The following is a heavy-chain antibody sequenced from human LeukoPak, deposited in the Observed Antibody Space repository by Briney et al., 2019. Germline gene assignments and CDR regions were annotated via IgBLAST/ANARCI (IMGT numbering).Heavy chain of an antibody. V-gene: IGHV3-23*01. J-gene: IGHJ4*02. CDR2: ISGSGGTT. CDR1: GFTFNRRG. CDR3: AKDKYSPFDY. Sequence: QTGGSLRLSCAASGFTFNRRGMHWVRQAPGKGLEWVSAISGSGGTTHYADPVKGRFTISRDNSKNTLYLQMNSLRAEDTAVYYCAKDKYSPFDYWGQGTLVTVSA. D-gene: IGHD5-18*01.